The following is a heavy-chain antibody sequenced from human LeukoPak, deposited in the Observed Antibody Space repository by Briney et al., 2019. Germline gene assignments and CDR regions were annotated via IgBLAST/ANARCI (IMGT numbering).Heavy chain of an antibody. Sequence: ASVKVSCKASGYTFTSYDINWVRQATGQGLEWMGWMNPNSGNTGYAQKFQGGVTMTRNTSISTAYMELSSLRSEDTAVYYCANSFGGLYGMDVWGQGTTVTVSS. J-gene: IGHJ6*02. CDR3: ANSFGGLYGMDV. D-gene: IGHD3-10*01. V-gene: IGHV1-8*01. CDR2: MNPNSGNT. CDR1: GYTFTSYD.